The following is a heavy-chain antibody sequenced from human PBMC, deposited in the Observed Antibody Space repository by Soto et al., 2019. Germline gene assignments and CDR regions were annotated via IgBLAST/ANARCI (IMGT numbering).Heavy chain of an antibody. CDR1: GFTFSSYG. Sequence: GGSLRLSCAASGFTFSSYGMHWVRQAPGKGLEWVAVISYDGSNKYYADSVKGRFTISRDNSKNTLYLQMNSLRAEDTAVYYCATNSQANRSSWYYFDYWGQGTLVTVSS. J-gene: IGHJ4*02. D-gene: IGHD6-13*01. V-gene: IGHV3-30*03. CDR2: ISYDGSNK. CDR3: ATNSQANRSSWYYFDY.